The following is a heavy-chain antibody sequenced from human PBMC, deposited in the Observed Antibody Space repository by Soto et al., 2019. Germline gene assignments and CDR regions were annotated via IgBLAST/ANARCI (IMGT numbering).Heavy chain of an antibody. CDR1: GFTFSTYW. J-gene: IGHJ5*02. CDR3: ATEATGSYDWFDP. D-gene: IGHD1-26*01. V-gene: IGHV3-74*01. CDR2: INSDGSRT. Sequence: EVQLVESGGGLGQPGGSLRLSCAASGFTFSTYWMHWVRQAPGKGLVWVSRINSDGSRTNYADSVKGRFTTFRDNAKNTVYLQVNSLTAEDTAVYYCATEATGSYDWFDPWGQGPLVTVSS.